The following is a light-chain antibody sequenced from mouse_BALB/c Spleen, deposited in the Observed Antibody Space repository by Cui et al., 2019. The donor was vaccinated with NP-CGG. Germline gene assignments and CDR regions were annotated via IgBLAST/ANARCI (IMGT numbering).Light chain of an antibody. CDR2: GTN. CDR3: ALWYSNHWV. Sequence: QAILTHESALPTSHCETVSLPCRSSTGVVTTHNHANWVQEKPDHLFTGLIGGTNNRAPGVPARFSGSLIGDKAALTITGAQTEDEAIYFCALWYSNHWVFGGGTKLTVL. J-gene: IGLJ1*01. CDR1: TGVVTTHNH. V-gene: IGLV1*01.